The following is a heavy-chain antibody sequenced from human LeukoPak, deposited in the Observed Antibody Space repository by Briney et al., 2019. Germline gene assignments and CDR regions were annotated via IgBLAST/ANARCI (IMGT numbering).Heavy chain of an antibody. CDR2: IYYSGST. CDR3: VGHLPYSNYCNY. Sequence: SETLSLTCTVSGGSISSSSYYWGWIRQPPGKGLEWIASIYYSGSTYHNPSLKSRVTISVDTSRNQFSLKLNSVTAADTAVYYCVGHLPYSNYCNYWGQGTLVTVSS. V-gene: IGHV4-39*01. J-gene: IGHJ4*02. CDR1: GGSISSSSYY. D-gene: IGHD4-11*01.